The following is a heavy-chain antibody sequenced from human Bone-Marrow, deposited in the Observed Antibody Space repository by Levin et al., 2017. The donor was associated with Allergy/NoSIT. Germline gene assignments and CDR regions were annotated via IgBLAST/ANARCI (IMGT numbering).Heavy chain of an antibody. CDR3: VREYSSSSGRTFDY. D-gene: IGHD6-13*01. Sequence: SETLSLTCIVSGGSITNYFWNWIRQPAGKGLEWIGRISTSGNTNYNPSLKSRVAMSADTSNNQFSLKLSSVTAADTAVYYCVREYSSSSGRTFDYWGQGTLVTVSS. CDR1: GGSITNYF. CDR2: ISTSGNT. V-gene: IGHV4-4*07. J-gene: IGHJ4*02.